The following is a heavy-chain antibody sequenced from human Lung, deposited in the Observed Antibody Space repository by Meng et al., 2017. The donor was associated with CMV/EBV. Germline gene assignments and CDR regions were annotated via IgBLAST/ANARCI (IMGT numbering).Heavy chain of an antibody. CDR1: GDSITYYL. CDR3: ARDFGSSWYPNWFDP. J-gene: IGHJ5*02. D-gene: IGHD6-13*01. V-gene: IGHV4-4*07. Sequence: QVQVQAGAQVQMHPAWVLSLPYTAAGDSITYYLRSWRQEPAGKGLGLSGRISASGNTRYNPTLKGRVTMSVDTSKNQFSLKLSSVTAADTAVYYCARDFGSSWYPNWFDPWGQGTLVTVSS. CDR2: ISASGNT.